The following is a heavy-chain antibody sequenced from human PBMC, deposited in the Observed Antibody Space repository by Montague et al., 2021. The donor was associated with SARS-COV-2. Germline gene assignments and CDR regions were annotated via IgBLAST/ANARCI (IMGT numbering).Heavy chain of an antibody. CDR3: ARERYCSGGTCYSSGPNWFDP. CDR2: IYYTGTT. CDR1: GASFSNYY. Sequence: SETLSLTCTVSGASFSNYYWSWIRQPPGKGLEWIGYIYYTGTTNYNPSLKSRVTISVDTSKTQFSLKLTSVTAADTAAYYCARERYCSGGTCYSSGPNWFDPWGQGTLVTVSS. J-gene: IGHJ5*02. V-gene: IGHV4-59*01. D-gene: IGHD2-15*01.